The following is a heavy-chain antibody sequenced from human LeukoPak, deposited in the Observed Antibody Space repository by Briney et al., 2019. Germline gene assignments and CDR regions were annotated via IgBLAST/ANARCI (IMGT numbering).Heavy chain of an antibody. CDR2: ISGLSTHI. D-gene: IGHD3-16*01. V-gene: IGHV3-69-1*02. Sequence: KPGGSLRLSCSASGFTFSDYDMNWVRQAPGKGLEWVSSISGLSTHIYYGDSVKGRFSISRDNAKNLVYLQINSLGVEDTAIYYCGRAFPPLRTSSAGDLWGQGILVTVSS. J-gene: IGHJ4*02. CDR3: GRAFPPLRTSSAGDL. CDR1: GFTFSDYD.